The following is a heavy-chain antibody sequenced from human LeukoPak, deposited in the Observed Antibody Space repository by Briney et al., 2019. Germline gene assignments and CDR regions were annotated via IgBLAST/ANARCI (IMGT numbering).Heavy chain of an antibody. J-gene: IGHJ4*02. CDR3: ARDLLNQVARDY. V-gene: IGHV3-21*01. D-gene: IGHD1-14*01. CDR2: ISSSSSYI. Sequence: GGSLRLSCAASGFTFSSYSMNWVRQAPGKGLEWVSSISSSSSYIYYADSVKGRFTISRDNAKNSLYLQMNSLRAEDTAVYYCARDLLNQVARDYWGQGTLVTVSP. CDR1: GFTFSSYS.